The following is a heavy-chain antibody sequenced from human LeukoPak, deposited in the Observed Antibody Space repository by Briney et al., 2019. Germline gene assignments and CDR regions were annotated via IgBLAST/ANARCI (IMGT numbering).Heavy chain of an antibody. CDR1: GYTFTSYD. CDR3: ARGTTKYSSSDWFDP. J-gene: IGHJ5*02. Sequence: ASVKVSCKASGYTFTSYDINWVRQATGQGPEWMGWMNPNSGNTGYAQKFQGRVTMTRNTSISTAYMELSSLRSEDTAVYYCARGTTKYSSSDWFDPWGQGTLVTVSS. CDR2: MNPNSGNT. V-gene: IGHV1-8*01. D-gene: IGHD6-13*01.